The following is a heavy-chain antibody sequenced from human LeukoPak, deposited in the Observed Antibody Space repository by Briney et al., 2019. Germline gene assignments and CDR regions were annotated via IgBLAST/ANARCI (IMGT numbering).Heavy chain of an antibody. D-gene: IGHD6-19*01. CDR2: IKQDGSEK. V-gene: IGHV3-7*01. Sequence: GGSLRLSCAASGFTFSSYWMSWVRQAPGKGLEWVANIKQDGSEKYYVDSVKGRFTISRDNAKNTLYLQLNSLRAEDTAVYYCARSPYTSGWYGVGYWGQGTLVTVPS. CDR1: GFTFSSYW. J-gene: IGHJ4*02. CDR3: ARSPYTSGWYGVGY.